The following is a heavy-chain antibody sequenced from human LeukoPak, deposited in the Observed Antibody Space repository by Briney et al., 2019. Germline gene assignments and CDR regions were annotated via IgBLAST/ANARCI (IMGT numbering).Heavy chain of an antibody. J-gene: IGHJ4*02. CDR1: GFTFSTYG. D-gene: IGHD6-19*01. V-gene: IGHV3-7*01. CDR3: AREQGQWLRD. Sequence: GGSLRLSCAASGFTFSTYGMHWVRQAPGKGLEWVANIKQDGSEKYYVDSVKGRFTISRDNAKNSLYLQMNSLRAEDTAVYYCAREQGQWLRDWGQGTLVTVSS. CDR2: IKQDGSEK.